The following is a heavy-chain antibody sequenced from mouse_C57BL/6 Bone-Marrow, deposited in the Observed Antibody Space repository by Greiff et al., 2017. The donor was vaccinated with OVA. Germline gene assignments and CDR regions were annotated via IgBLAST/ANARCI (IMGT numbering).Heavy chain of an antibody. CDR1: GFTFTDYY. J-gene: IGHJ1*03. D-gene: IGHD1-1*01. CDR3: ARLGYGSSYGYFDF. Sequence: EVQLVESGGGLVQPGGSLSLSCAASGFTFTDYYMSWVRQPPGKALEWFGFIRNKANGYTTEYSASVKGRFTISRANSQSILYLQMNALRAEDSATYYGARLGYGSSYGYFDFGGTGTGVTVTS. CDR2: IRNKANGYTT. V-gene: IGHV7-3*01.